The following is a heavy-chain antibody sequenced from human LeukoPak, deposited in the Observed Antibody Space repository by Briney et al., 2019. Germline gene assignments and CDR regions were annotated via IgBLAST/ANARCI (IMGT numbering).Heavy chain of an antibody. J-gene: IGHJ6*03. CDR2: ISAYNGNT. V-gene: IGHV1-18*01. CDR3: ARAGRLRYFDWLERVYYYMDV. CDR1: GYTFTSYG. D-gene: IGHD3-9*01. Sequence: ASVKVSCKASGYTFTSYGISWVRQAPGQGLEWMGWISAYNGNTNYAQKLQGRVTMTTDTSTSTAYMELRSLRSDDTAVYYCARAGRLRYFDWLERVYYYMDVWGKGTTVTVSS.